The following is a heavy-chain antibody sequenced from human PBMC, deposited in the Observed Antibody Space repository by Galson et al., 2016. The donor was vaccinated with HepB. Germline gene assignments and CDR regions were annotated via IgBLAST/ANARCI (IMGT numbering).Heavy chain of an antibody. V-gene: IGHV3-33*01. Sequence: SLRLSCAASGFTFSSCGMHWVRQAPGKGLEWLALIWYDGSNDYYADSVKSRFTISRDNSKNTLYLQLNSLRAEDTAVYYCAREHPGIAAAILDYWGQGTLVTVST. CDR1: GFTFSSCG. CDR2: IWYDGSND. CDR3: AREHPGIAAAILDY. J-gene: IGHJ4*02. D-gene: IGHD6-25*01.